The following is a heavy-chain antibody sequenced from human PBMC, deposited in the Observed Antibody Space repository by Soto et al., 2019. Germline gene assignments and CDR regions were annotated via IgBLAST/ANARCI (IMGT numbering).Heavy chain of an antibody. CDR3: AKAKKSTSWPFDY. Sequence: EVQVLESGGGLVQPGGSLRLSCAASGFTFSSYAMSWVRQAPGQGLEWVSGISGGGDSASYADSVKGRFTISRDNSKNTLFVQMNSLRAEDTAVYYCAKAKKSTSWPFDYWGQGTLVTVSS. CDR2: ISGGGDSA. V-gene: IGHV3-23*01. D-gene: IGHD2-2*01. J-gene: IGHJ4*02. CDR1: GFTFSSYA.